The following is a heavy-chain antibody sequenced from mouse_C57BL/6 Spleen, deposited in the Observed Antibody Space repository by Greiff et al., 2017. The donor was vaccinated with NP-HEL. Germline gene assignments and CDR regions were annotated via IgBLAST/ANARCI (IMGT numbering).Heavy chain of an antibody. V-gene: IGHV5-4*01. CDR3: ARDNGWESNAMDY. CDR1: GFTFSSYA. J-gene: IGHJ4*01. CDR2: ISDGGSYT. Sequence: EVKVVESGGGLVKPGGSLKLSCAASGFTFSSYAMSWVRQTPEKRLEWVATISDGGSYTYYPDNVKGRFTISRDNAKNNLYLQMSHLKSEDTAMYYCARDNGWESNAMDYWGQGTSVTVSS. D-gene: IGHD2-2*01.